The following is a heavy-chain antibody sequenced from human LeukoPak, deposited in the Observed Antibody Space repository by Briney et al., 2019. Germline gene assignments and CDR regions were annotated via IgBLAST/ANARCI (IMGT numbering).Heavy chain of an antibody. J-gene: IGHJ5*02. CDR1: GYSIGRDYY. Sequence: SETLSLTCKVSGYSIGRDYYWAWLRQPPGKGLEWIGSIFHTGRTVYNPSYESRLPISMDTSKNEFFLRLNSVTAADTAVYFCARDGGYPTTDEGFDPWGLGTLVTVSS. CDR2: IFHTGRT. V-gene: IGHV4-38-2*02. D-gene: IGHD5-12*01. CDR3: ARDGGYPTTDEGFDP.